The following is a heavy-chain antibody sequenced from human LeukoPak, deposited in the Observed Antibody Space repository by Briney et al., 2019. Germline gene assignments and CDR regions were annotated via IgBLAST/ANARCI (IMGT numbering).Heavy chain of an antibody. V-gene: IGHV5-51*01. CDR1: GYTFTSYW. D-gene: IGHD5-18*01. CDR2: IYPGDSDT. CDR3: ARRDIGGGYSYGGFDY. Sequence: GESLKISCKGSGYTFTSYWISWVRQMPGKGLEWMGIIYPGDSDTRYSPSFQGQVTISADKSISTAYLQWSSLKASDTAMYYCARRDIGGGYSYGGFDYWGQGTLVTVSS. J-gene: IGHJ4*02.